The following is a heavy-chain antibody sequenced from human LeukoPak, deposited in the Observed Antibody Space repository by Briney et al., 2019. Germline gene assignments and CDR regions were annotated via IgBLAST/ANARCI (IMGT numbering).Heavy chain of an antibody. Sequence: PSETLSLTCTVSGGSISSGGYYWSWIRQPPGKGLEWIGYISHGGSTYYNPSLKSRVTMSVDRSKNQFSLKLSSVTAADTAVYYCARDPDAAADAFDIWGQGTMVTVSS. CDR1: GGSISSGGYY. V-gene: IGHV4-30-2*01. J-gene: IGHJ3*02. CDR3: ARDPDAAADAFDI. CDR2: ISHGGST.